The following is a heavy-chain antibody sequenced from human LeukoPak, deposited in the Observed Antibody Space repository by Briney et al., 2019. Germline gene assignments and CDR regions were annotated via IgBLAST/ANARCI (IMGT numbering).Heavy chain of an antibody. Sequence: PGGSLRLSCAASGFTFSNYWMRWVRQAPGKGLEWVANIKQDGSEKYYVDSVKGRFTISRDNSKNSLYLQMNSLRAEDTAVYYCAKDQGYSYGSLFDYWGQGTLVTVSS. V-gene: IGHV3-7*01. CDR3: AKDQGYSYGSLFDY. CDR1: GFTFSNYW. J-gene: IGHJ4*02. CDR2: IKQDGSEK. D-gene: IGHD5-18*01.